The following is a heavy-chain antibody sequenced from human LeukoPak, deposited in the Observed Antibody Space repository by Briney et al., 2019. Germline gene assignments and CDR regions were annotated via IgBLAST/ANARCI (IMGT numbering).Heavy chain of an antibody. J-gene: IGHJ4*02. Sequence: GGSLRLSWAASGLTFSTYGMHWVRQALGKGLEWVAFIRSDGSIKYYADSVKGRFTISRDNSKNTLYLQMNSLRAEDTAVYYCARATEQYCSSTSCARGLYWGQGTLVTVSS. V-gene: IGHV3-30*02. CDR3: ARATEQYCSSTSCARGLY. CDR1: GLTFSTYG. CDR2: IRSDGSIK. D-gene: IGHD2-2*01.